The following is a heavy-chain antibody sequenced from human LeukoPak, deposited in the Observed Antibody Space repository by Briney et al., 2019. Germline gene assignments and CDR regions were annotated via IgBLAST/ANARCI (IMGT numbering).Heavy chain of an antibody. Sequence: NPSETLSLTCTVSGGSISSYYWSWIRQPPGKGLEWIGYIYYSGSTNYNPSLKSRVTISVDTSKNQFSLKLSSVTAADTAVYYCARAKGWMLLYYYYGMDVWGQGPTVTVSS. D-gene: IGHD6-19*01. CDR2: IYYSGST. CDR1: GGSISSYY. J-gene: IGHJ6*02. V-gene: IGHV4-59*01. CDR3: ARAKGWMLLYYYYGMDV.